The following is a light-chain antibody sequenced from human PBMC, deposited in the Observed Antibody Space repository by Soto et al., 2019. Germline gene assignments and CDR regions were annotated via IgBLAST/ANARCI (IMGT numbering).Light chain of an antibody. Sequence: EIVLTQSPGTLSLSPGERATLSCRASQSVSSSYLAWYQQRPGQAPRLPIYGASSRATGIPDRFSGSGSGTDFPLTISRLEPEDFAVYYCQQYGSSPPMYTFGQGTKLEIK. CDR1: QSVSSSY. J-gene: IGKJ2*01. V-gene: IGKV3-20*01. CDR2: GAS. CDR3: QQYGSSPPMYT.